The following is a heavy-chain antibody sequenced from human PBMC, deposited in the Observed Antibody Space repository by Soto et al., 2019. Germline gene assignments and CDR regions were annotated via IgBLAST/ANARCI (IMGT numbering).Heavy chain of an antibody. D-gene: IGHD2-21*02. CDR1: GGSLSGYY. CDR3: ARGLTPSVVVTANRPFDY. J-gene: IGHJ4*02. CDR2: INHSGGT. Sequence: QVQLHQWGAGLLKSSETLSLTCAVSGGSLSGYYWSWIRQPPGKGLEWIGEINHSGGTNYSPSFKSRVTISVDTSKNQFSLNLRSVTAADTAVYYCARGLTPSVVVTANRPFDYWGPGTLVTVSS. V-gene: IGHV4-34*01.